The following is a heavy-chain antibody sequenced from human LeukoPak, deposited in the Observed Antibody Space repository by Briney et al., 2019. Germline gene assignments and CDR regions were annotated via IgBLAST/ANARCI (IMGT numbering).Heavy chain of an antibody. CDR3: ARSRIPIFGVAISGPPDFDY. J-gene: IGHJ4*02. CDR1: GYTFTDYY. CDR2: VNPNSGGT. V-gene: IGHV1-2*02. D-gene: IGHD3-3*01. Sequence: ASLKVSCKASGYTFTDYYMHWVRQAPGHRLEGLGWVNPNSGGTNYAQTFRGRLTMTGDASISTAYMEMGRLKSDDTAMYYCARSRIPIFGVAISGPPDFDYWGQGTLVTVSS.